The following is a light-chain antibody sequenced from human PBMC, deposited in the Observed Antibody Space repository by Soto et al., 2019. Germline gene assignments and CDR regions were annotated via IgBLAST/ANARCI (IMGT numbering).Light chain of an antibody. CDR3: QQYKTYPRT. V-gene: IGKV1-5*03. CDR1: ESISIW. J-gene: IGKJ1*01. CDR2: KAS. Sequence: DIQMTQSPSTQSASVGDRVTITCRASESISIWLAWYQQKPGKAPKLLIYKASSLESGVPSRFSGSGSGTDFTLIISSLQPDDFATYYCQQYKTYPRTFGQGTKVEVK.